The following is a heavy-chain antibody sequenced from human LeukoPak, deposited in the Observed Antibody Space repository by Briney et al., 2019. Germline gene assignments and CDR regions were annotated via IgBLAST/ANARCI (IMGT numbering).Heavy chain of an antibody. CDR3: ARGGYSYGYVDYYYYYMDV. D-gene: IGHD5-18*01. Sequence: TSETLSLTCTVSGGSISSYYWSWIRQPAGKGLEWIGRIYTSGSTNYNPSLKSRVTMSVDTSKNQFSLKLSSVTAADTAVYYCARGGYSYGYVDYYYYYMDVWGKGTTVTISS. CDR2: IYTSGST. J-gene: IGHJ6*03. CDR1: GGSISSYY. V-gene: IGHV4-4*07.